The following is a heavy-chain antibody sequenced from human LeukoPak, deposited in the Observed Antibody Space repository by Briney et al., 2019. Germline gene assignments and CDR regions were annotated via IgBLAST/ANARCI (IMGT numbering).Heavy chain of an antibody. J-gene: IGHJ4*02. CDR2: ISYDGSNK. V-gene: IGHV3-30-3*01. CDR1: GFTFSSYA. Sequence: PGGSLRLSCAASGFTFSSYATHWVRQAPGKGLEWVAVISYDGSNKYYADSVKGRFTISRDNSKNTLYLQMNSLRAEDTAVYYCASTSGKFPSRGYSGYDYGGYFDYWGQGTLVTVSS. CDR3: ASTSGKFPSRGYSGYDYGGYFDY. D-gene: IGHD5-12*01.